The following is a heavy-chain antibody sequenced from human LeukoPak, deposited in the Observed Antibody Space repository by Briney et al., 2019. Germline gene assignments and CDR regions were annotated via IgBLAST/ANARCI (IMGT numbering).Heavy chain of an antibody. J-gene: IGHJ4*02. CDR3: ARYSGSYFDY. V-gene: IGHV4-39*01. CDR1: GGSISGSLHY. D-gene: IGHD6-19*01. CDR2: ISESGTT. Sequence: SETLSLTCSVSGGSISGSLHYWAWTRQPPGKGLEWLATISESGTTYYNPSLKSRVTISVDTSKNQFSLNLGSVTAADTAVYYCARYSGSYFDYWGQGALVTVSS.